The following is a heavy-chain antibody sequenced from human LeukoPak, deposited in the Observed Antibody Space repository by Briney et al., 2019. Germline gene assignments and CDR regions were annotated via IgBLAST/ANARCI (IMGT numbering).Heavy chain of an antibody. CDR2: ISYDGSNK. D-gene: IGHD3-10*01. J-gene: IGHJ4*02. CDR3: ARGFGRFGELSAG. CDR1: GFTFSSYA. Sequence: GGSLRLSCAASGFTFSSYAMHWVRQAPGKGLEWVAVISYDGSNKYYADSVKGRFTISRDNSKNTLYLQMNSLRAEDTAVYYCARGFGRFGELSAGWGQGTLVTVSS. V-gene: IGHV3-30-3*01.